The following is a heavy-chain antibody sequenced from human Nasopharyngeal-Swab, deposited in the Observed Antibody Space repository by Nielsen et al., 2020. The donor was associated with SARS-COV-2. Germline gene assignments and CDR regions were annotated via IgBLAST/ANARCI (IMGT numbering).Heavy chain of an antibody. J-gene: IGHJ4*02. V-gene: IGHV3-7*05. CDR2: INQDGSTK. Sequence: GGSLRLSCATSGFTFTTYWMSWVRQAPGKGLEWVANINQDGSTKYYVDSVKGRFTISRDNTKNSVSLQMNSLRAEDTAMYYCTKKIGEDWGQGTLVTASS. CDR1: GFTFTTYW. CDR3: TKKIGED.